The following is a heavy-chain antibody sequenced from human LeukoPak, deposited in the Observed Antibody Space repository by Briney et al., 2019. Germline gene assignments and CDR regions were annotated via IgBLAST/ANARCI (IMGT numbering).Heavy chain of an antibody. J-gene: IGHJ5*02. CDR2: ISAYNGNT. V-gene: IGHV1-18*04. CDR3: PTMEEYSSSTSCYDNWFDP. CDR1: GYTFTSYG. D-gene: IGHD2-2*01. Sequence: GASVKVSCKASGYTFTSYGISWVRQAPGQGLEWMGWISAYNGNTNYAQKLQGRVTMTTDTSTSTAYPGPRSLRSDATAVHYCPTMEEYSSSTSCYDNWFDPWGEGTPFTVSS.